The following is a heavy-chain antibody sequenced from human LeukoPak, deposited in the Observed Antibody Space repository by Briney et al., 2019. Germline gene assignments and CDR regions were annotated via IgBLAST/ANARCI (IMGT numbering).Heavy chain of an antibody. CDR3: ARESTVGAKDGMDV. Sequence: GSLRLSCAASGFTFSSYSMNWVRQAPGKGLEWVSSISSSSSYIYYADSVKGRFTISRDNAKNSLYLQMNSLRAEDTAVYYCARESTVGAKDGMDVWGQGTTVTVSS. CDR2: ISSSSSYI. J-gene: IGHJ6*02. CDR1: GFTFSSYS. D-gene: IGHD1-26*01. V-gene: IGHV3-21*01.